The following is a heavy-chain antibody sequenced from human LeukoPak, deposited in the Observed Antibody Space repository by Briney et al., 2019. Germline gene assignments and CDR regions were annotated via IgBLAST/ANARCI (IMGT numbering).Heavy chain of an antibody. D-gene: IGHD3-22*01. CDR3: ARMDSSGYLSDAFDI. Sequence: SETLSLTCTVSGYSISSGYYWGWIRQPPGKGLEWIGSIYHSGSTYYNPSLKSRVTISVDTSKNQFSLKLSSVTAADTAVYYCARMDSSGYLSDAFDIWGQGTMVTVSP. CDR1: GYSISSGYY. CDR2: IYHSGST. V-gene: IGHV4-38-2*02. J-gene: IGHJ3*02.